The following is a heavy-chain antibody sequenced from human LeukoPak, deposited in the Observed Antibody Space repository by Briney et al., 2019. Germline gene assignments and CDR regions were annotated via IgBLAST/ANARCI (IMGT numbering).Heavy chain of an antibody. V-gene: IGHV4-4*07. D-gene: IGHD6-19*01. CDR2: IYTSGST. Sequence: SETLSLTCTVSGGSISSYYWSWIRQPAGKGLEWIGRIYTSGSTNYNPSLKSRVTMSVDTSKNQFSLKLSPVTAADTAVYYCARVTGSGWNDAFDIWGQGTMVTVSS. J-gene: IGHJ3*02. CDR3: ARVTGSGWNDAFDI. CDR1: GGSISSYY.